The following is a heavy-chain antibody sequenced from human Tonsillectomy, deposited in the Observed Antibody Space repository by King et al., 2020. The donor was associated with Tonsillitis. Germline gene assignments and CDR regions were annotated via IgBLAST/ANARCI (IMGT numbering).Heavy chain of an antibody. CDR1: GGSISSGSYY. J-gene: IGHJ4*02. Sequence: LQLQESGPGLVKPSETLSLTCTVSGGSISSGSYYWGWIRQPPGKGLEWIGNIYYSGSTYYNPSLKSRVTISVDTSKNRFSLKLSSVTAADTAVYYCAGGNDYVWGSYRTVFEYWGQGTLVTVSS. V-gene: IGHV4-39*07. D-gene: IGHD3-16*02. CDR3: AGGNDYVWGSYRTVFEY. CDR2: IYYSGST.